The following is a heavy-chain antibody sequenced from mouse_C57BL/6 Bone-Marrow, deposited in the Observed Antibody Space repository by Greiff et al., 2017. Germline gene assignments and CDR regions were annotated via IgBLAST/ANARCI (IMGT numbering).Heavy chain of an antibody. CDR3: TRNYCGSSWDK. J-gene: IGHJ2*01. CDR1: GYTFTSYG. V-gene: IGHV1-53*01. D-gene: IGHD1-1*01. Sequence: QVQLQQSGAELVRPGASVTLSCKASGYTFTSYGMHWVKQRPGHGLEWIGTINPSNGGTAYNQKFKGKATLTVDKSSSTAYMELRSLTSEDSAVYYCTRNYCGSSWDKWGQGTALTVTA. CDR2: INPSNGGT.